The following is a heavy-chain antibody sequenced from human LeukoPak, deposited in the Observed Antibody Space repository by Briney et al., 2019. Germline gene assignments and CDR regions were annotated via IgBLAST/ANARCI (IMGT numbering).Heavy chain of an antibody. D-gene: IGHD5-18*01. CDR2: IYHSGST. Sequence: MPSETLSLTCTVSGYSISSGYYWGWIRQPPGKGLEWIGIIYHSGSTYFNPSLKSRVTISVDTSKNQFSLKLTSVTAADTAVYYCARDVPTVQLWRTDAFDIWGQGTMVTVSS. J-gene: IGHJ3*02. CDR3: ARDVPTVQLWRTDAFDI. V-gene: IGHV4-38-2*02. CDR1: GYSISSGYY.